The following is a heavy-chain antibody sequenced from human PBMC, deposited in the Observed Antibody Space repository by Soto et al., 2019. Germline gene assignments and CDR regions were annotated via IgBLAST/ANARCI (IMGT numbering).Heavy chain of an antibody. CDR3: AREDCSGGSCPDFLFDY. CDR2: IIPILGIA. J-gene: IGHJ4*02. Sequence: ASVKVSCKASGGTFSSYTISWVRQAPGQGLEWMGGIIPILGIANYAQKFQGRVTITADKSTSTAYMELSSLRSEDTAVYYCAREDCSGGSCPDFLFDYWGQGTLVTVSS. V-gene: IGHV1-69*10. CDR1: GGTFSSYT. D-gene: IGHD2-15*01.